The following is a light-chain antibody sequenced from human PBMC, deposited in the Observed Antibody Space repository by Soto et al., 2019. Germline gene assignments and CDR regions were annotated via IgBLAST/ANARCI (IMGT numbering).Light chain of an antibody. CDR3: QQRHMWPIT. V-gene: IGKV3-11*01. CDR2: DAY. Sequence: EVVLTQSPVTLSLSPGERPTLSCRASQSFRGLLAWYQQKPGQAPRLLIYDAYNRATGIPPRFSGSGSGTDFTLTISSLEPEDSAVYDGQQRHMWPITFGQGTRLEIK. J-gene: IGKJ5*01. CDR1: QSFRGL.